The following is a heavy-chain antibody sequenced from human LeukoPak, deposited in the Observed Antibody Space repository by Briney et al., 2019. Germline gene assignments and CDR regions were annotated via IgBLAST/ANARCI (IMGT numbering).Heavy chain of an antibody. CDR2: ISWNSGDI. D-gene: IGHD1-26*01. CDR3: VKDMSGNYYAMDV. CDR1: GFTFDEHA. V-gene: IGHV3-9*01. Sequence: PGGSLRLSCAASGFTFDEHAMHWVRQAPGKGLEWVSGISWNSGDINYADSVKGRFTISRDNAKHSLYLQMNSLRPEDTALYYCVKDMSGNYYAMDVWGQGTTVTVS. J-gene: IGHJ6*02.